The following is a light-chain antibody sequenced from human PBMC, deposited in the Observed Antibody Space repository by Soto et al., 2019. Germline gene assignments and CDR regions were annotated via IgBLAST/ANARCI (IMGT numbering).Light chain of an antibody. Sequence: QSVLTQPPSVSGAPGQRVTISCAGTSSNIGAGYGVHWYQQLPGRAPKLLIYENNKRPSGIPDRFSGSKSGTSATLGITGLQTGDEAYYYCGTWDSSLRVVVFGGGTKLTVL. CDR1: SSNIGAGY. CDR3: GTWDSSLRVVV. J-gene: IGLJ2*01. V-gene: IGLV1-51*01. CDR2: ENN.